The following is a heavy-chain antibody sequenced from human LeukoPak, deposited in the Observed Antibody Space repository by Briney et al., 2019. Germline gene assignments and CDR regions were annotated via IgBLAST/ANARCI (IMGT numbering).Heavy chain of an antibody. CDR3: ARHANYGRVPNNWFDP. Sequence: GESLKISCKGSGYSFTSYWIGWVRQMPGKGLEWMGIIYPGDSDTRYSPSFQGQVTISADKSISTAYLQWSSLKASDTAMYYCARHANYGRVPNNWFDPWGQGTLVTVSS. V-gene: IGHV5-51*01. CDR1: GYSFTSYW. J-gene: IGHJ5*02. CDR2: IYPGDSDT. D-gene: IGHD4/OR15-4a*01.